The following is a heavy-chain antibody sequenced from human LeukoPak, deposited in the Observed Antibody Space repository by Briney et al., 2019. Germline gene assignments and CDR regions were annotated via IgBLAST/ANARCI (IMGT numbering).Heavy chain of an antibody. CDR2: TKPDGSAE. J-gene: IGHJ4*02. D-gene: IGHD6-19*01. Sequence: PGGSLRLSCAASGFTFRNYWMGWVRQAPGKGLEWVANTKPDGSAEYYADSVRGRFTTSRDNSKNTLYLQMNSLRAEDTAVYYCARDRGAGTLPGHYWGQGTLVTVSS. CDR1: GFTFRNYW. CDR3: ARDRGAGTLPGHY. V-gene: IGHV3-7*01.